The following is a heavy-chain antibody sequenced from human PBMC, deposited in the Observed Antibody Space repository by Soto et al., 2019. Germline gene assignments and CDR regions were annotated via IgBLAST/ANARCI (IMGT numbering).Heavy chain of an antibody. CDR2: ISSESTKI. V-gene: IGHV3-21*01. Sequence: EVQLVESGGGLVKPGGSLRLSCAASGFTFSKYNMTWVRQAPGKGLERVSAISSESTKISYADSVKGRFTISRDNAHSSVFLLMRSLRAEDTAVYYCAKVWDQWLLEIDYWGQGSLVTVAS. D-gene: IGHD6-19*01. J-gene: IGHJ4*02. CDR1: GFTFSKYN. CDR3: AKVWDQWLLEIDY.